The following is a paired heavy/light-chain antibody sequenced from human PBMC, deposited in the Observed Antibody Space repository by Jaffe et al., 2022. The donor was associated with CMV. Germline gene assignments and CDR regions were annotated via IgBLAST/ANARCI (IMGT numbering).Heavy chain of an antibody. Sequence: EVQLVQSGAEVKKPGESLRISCKGSGYSFTSYWISWVRQMPGKGLEWMGRIDPSDSYTNYSPSFQGHVTISADKSISTAYLQWSSLKASDTAMYYCARHSESFYDYVWGSYFLGNWFDPWGQGTLVTVSS. CDR3: ARHSESFYDYVWGSYFLGNWFDP. J-gene: IGHJ5*02. CDR1: GYSFTSYW. CDR2: IDPSDSYT. D-gene: IGHD3-16*01. V-gene: IGHV5-10-1*03.
Light chain of an antibody. CDR3: CSYAGSYTQGV. CDR2: DVS. V-gene: IGLV2-11*01. J-gene: IGLJ3*02. CDR1: SSDVGGYNY. Sequence: QSALTQPRSVSGSPGQSVTISCTGTSSDVGGYNYVSWYQQHPGKAPKLMIYDVSKRPSGVPDRFSGSKSGNTASLTISGLQAEDEADYYCCSYAGSYTQGVFGGGTKLTVL.